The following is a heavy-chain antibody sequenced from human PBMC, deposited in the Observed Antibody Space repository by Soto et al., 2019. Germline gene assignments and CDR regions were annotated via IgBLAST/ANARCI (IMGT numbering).Heavy chain of an antibody. CDR1: GFAFSTYA. CDR3: AKSRGASYYGSGTSVDY. V-gene: IGHV3-23*01. D-gene: IGHD3-10*01. Sequence: EVQLLESGGGLVQPGGSLRLSCAASGFAFSTYALTWVRQAPGKGLEWVSTISGSAGTTYYADSVKGRFTISRDNSKNTLYLQMSSLTDEDTAVYYCAKSRGASYYGSGTSVDYWGQGTLITVSS. CDR2: ISGSAGTT. J-gene: IGHJ4*02.